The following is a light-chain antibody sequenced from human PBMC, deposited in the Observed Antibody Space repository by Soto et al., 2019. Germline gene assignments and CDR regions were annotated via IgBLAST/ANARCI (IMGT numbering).Light chain of an antibody. CDR3: AAWDDSLRGDV. Sequence: QAVVTQSPSPSGTPGQRVTISCSGSSSNIGNNYVYWYQQFPGAAPKLLIYNNNQRPSGVPDRFSGSKSATSASLAISGLRSEDEADYYCAAWDDSLRGDVFGTGTKLTVL. V-gene: IGLV1-47*02. CDR1: SSNIGNNY. J-gene: IGLJ1*01. CDR2: NNN.